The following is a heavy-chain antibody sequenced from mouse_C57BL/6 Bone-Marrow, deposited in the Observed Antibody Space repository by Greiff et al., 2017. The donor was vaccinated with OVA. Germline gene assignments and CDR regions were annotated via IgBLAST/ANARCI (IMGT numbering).Heavy chain of an antibody. CDR1: GYAFSSSW. J-gene: IGHJ1*03. CDR3: ARGRLPTWYFDV. V-gene: IGHV1-82*01. CDR2: IYPGDGDT. D-gene: IGHD2-4*01. Sequence: VQLQQSGPELVKPGASVKISCKASGYAFSSSWMNWVKQRPGKGLEWIGRIYPGDGDTNYNGKFKGKATLTADKSSSTAYMQLSSLTSEDSAVYFCARGRLPTWYFDVWGTGTTVTVSS.